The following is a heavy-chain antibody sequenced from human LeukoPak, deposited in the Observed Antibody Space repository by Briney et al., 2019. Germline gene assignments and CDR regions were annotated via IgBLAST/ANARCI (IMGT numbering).Heavy chain of an antibody. CDR2: IYYSGST. J-gene: IGHJ4*02. CDR1: GGSISSYY. Sequence: SETLSLACTVSGGSISSYYWSWIRQPPGKGLEWIGYIYYSGSTNYNPSLKSRVTISVDTSKNQFSLKLSSVTAADTAVYYCARVVAGMAFDYWGQGTLVTVSS. CDR3: ARVVAGMAFDY. D-gene: IGHD6-19*01. V-gene: IGHV4-59*01.